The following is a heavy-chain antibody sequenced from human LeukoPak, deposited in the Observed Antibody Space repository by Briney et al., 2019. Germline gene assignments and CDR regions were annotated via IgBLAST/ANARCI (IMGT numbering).Heavy chain of an antibody. D-gene: IGHD6-13*01. V-gene: IGHV4-4*07. CDR3: ARDRLRYSSPQYYYYYYMDV. Sequence: PSETLSLTCTVSGGSISSYYWSWIRQPAGKGLEWIGRIYTSGSTNYNPSLKSRVTISVDTSKNQFSLKLSSVTAADTAVYYCARDRLRYSSPQYYYYYYMDVWGKGTTVTVSS. J-gene: IGHJ6*03. CDR2: IYTSGST. CDR1: GGSISSYY.